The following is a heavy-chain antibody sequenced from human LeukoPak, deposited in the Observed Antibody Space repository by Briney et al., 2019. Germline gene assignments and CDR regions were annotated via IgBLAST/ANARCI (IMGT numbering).Heavy chain of an antibody. CDR1: GFTFSSYA. D-gene: IGHD1-26*01. J-gene: IGHJ4*02. Sequence: QPGRSLRLSCAASGFTFSSYAMHWVRQAPGKGLEWVAVISYDGSNKYYADSVKGRFTISRDNSKNTLYLQMNSLRAEDTAVYYCARDQEWELPLDYWGQGTLVTVSP. CDR3: ARDQEWELPLDY. CDR2: ISYDGSNK. V-gene: IGHV3-30-3*01.